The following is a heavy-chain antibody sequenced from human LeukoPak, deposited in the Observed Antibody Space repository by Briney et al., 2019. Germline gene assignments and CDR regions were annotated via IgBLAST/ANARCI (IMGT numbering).Heavy chain of an antibody. CDR2: INPSGSST. CDR1: GYSFTSYY. D-gene: IGHD7-27*01. Sequence: GASVNVSCKASGYSFTSYYMHWVRQAPGQGLEWMEIINPSGSSTTYAQKFQGRVTMTRDTSTSTVYMELSSLRSEDTAVYYCARVSLGRDYFDYWGQGTLVTVSS. V-gene: IGHV1-46*01. J-gene: IGHJ4*02. CDR3: ARVSLGRDYFDY.